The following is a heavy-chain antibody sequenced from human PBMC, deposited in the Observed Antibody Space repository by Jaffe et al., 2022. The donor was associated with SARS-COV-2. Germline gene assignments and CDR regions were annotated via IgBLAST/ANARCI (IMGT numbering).Heavy chain of an antibody. V-gene: IGHV3-23*04. D-gene: IGHD2-8*01. CDR3: AKGDTSGVNLVY. Sequence: EVQLVDSGGGLVQPGGSLRLSCAASGFTFSSYAMIWVRQAPGKGLEWVSTISGSGGSAYHADSVKGRFTISRDNSKNALYLQMNSLRAEDTAVYYCAKGDTSGVNLVYWGQGTLVTVSS. CDR1: GFTFSSYA. J-gene: IGHJ4*02. CDR2: ISGSGGSA.